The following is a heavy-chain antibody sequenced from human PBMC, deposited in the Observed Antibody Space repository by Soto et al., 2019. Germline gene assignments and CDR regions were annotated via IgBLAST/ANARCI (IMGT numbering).Heavy chain of an antibody. Sequence: QVQLVQSGAEVKKPGSSVKVSCKASGGTFRSHGITWVRQAPGQGLEWMGGIIPMFGTPKYAQRFQGRVSITADKSTTTAYMELSSLRSEDTAVYYCAIGSVVVMGAATGGLTYWGQGALVTVSS. CDR1: GGTFRSHG. CDR3: AIGSVVVMGAATGGLTY. D-gene: IGHD2-21*01. J-gene: IGHJ4*02. V-gene: IGHV1-69*06. CDR2: IIPMFGTP.